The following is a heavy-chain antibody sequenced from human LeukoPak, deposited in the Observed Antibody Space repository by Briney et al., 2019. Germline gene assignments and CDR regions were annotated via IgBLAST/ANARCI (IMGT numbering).Heavy chain of an antibody. CDR2: ISGGADST. CDR3: AKGDTVATKPAFDI. D-gene: IGHD5-12*01. V-gene: IGHV3-23*01. J-gene: IGHJ3*02. Sequence: GGSLRLSCAASGFTFSSYAMNWVHQAPGKGLEWVSGISGGADSTYYADSVKGRFTISRDNSKNTLYLQMNSLRAEDTAVYYCAKGDTVATKPAFDIWGQGTMVTVSS. CDR1: GFTFSSYA.